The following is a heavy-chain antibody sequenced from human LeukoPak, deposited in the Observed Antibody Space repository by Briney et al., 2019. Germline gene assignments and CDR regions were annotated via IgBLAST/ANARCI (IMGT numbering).Heavy chain of an antibody. J-gene: IGHJ4*02. CDR3: ARSPYYDSVWGSYRHYYFDY. Sequence: SETLSLTCAVSGGSISSGGYSWSWIRQPPGKGLEWIGYIYHSGSTYYNPSLKSRVTISVDRSKNQFSLKLSSVTAADTAVYYCARSPYYDSVWGSYRHYYFDYWGQGTLVTVSS. CDR2: IYHSGST. V-gene: IGHV4-30-2*02. D-gene: IGHD3-16*02. CDR1: GGSISSGGYS.